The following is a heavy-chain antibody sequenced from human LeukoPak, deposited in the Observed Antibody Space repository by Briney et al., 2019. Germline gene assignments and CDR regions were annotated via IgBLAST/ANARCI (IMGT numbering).Heavy chain of an antibody. J-gene: IGHJ4*02. Sequence: PSETLSLTCTVSGGSISDYSWSWIRQPPGKGLEWIGNIYYSGSANHNPSLKSRITTSVDTSKNQFSLKLSSVTAADTAVYYCARDGRYDFWSGYSNTGFDYWGQGTLVTVSS. D-gene: IGHD3/OR15-3a*01. CDR3: ARDGRYDFWSGYSNTGFDY. CDR1: GGSISDYS. CDR2: IYYSGSA. V-gene: IGHV4-59*12.